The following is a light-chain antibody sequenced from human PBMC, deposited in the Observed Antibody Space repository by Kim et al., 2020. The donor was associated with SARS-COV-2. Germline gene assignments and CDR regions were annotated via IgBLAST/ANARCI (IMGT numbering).Light chain of an antibody. V-gene: IGKV3-20*01. J-gene: IGKJ1*01. CDR1: QSVSSSY. Sequence: EVVLTQSPGTLSLSPGERATLSCRASQSVSSSYLGWYQQKPGQAPRLLIYGASTRATGIPDRFSGSGSGTDFTLTISRLEPEDSAVYYCQQYGSSPPWTFGQRTKVDIK. CDR2: GAS. CDR3: QQYGSSPPWT.